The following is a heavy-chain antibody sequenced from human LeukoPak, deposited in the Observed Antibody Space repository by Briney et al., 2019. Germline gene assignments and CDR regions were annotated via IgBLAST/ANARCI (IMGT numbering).Heavy chain of an antibody. CDR2: IKSKTDGGTT. CDR1: GFTFSNAW. Sequence: GGSLRLSCAASGFTFSNAWMSWVRQAPGTGLEWVGRIKSKTDGGTTDYAAPVKGRFTISRDDSKNTLYLQMNSLKTEDTAVYYCTTNGATTASQGFDYWGQGTLVTVSS. CDR3: TTNGATTASQGFDY. D-gene: IGHD1-26*01. J-gene: IGHJ4*02. V-gene: IGHV3-15*01.